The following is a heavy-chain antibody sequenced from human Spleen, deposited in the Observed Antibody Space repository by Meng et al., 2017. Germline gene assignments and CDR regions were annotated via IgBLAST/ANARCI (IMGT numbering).Heavy chain of an antibody. D-gene: IGHD2-2*01. CDR3: ARDPSYCSSTSCYSGWFDP. J-gene: IGHJ5*02. CDR2: ISAYNGNT. Sequence: ASVKVSCKASGYTFTNYGISWVRQAPGQGLEWMGWISAYNGNTNYAQKLQGRVTMTTDTSTSTAYMELRSLRSDDTAVYYCARDPSYCSSTSCYSGWFDPWGQGTLVTVSS. V-gene: IGHV1-18*01. CDR1: GYTFTNYG.